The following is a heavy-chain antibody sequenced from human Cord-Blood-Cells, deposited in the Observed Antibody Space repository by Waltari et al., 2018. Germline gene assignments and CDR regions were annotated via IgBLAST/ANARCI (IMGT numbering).Heavy chain of an antibody. Sequence: QVQLVQSGAEVKKPGASVKVSCKASGYTFTSSYMHWVRQAPGQGLEWMGRHNPSGGSTSYAQKSQGRVTMTRDTSTSTVYMELSSLRSEDTAVYYCSRFEPGIAAAGTTFDIWGQGTMVTVSS. CDR2: HNPSGGST. D-gene: IGHD6-13*01. CDR3: SRFEPGIAAAGTTFDI. J-gene: IGHJ3*02. V-gene: IGHV1-46*01. CDR1: GYTFTSSY.